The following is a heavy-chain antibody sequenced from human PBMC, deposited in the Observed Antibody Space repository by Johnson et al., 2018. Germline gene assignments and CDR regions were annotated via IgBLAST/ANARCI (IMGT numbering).Heavy chain of an antibody. CDR3: ARLPHLFGMAV. CDR1: GFTFSTYW. CDR2: MNSDGSNT. V-gene: IGHV3-74*01. J-gene: IGHJ6*02. Sequence: VQLQESGGGLVQPGGSLRLSCAASGFTFSTYWMHWVRQAPGKGMVWVARMNSDGSNTYNADSVKGRVTISRDKAKNTLYLQMHSVRAEDTAVYYCARLPHLFGMAVWGQGTTVTVSS.